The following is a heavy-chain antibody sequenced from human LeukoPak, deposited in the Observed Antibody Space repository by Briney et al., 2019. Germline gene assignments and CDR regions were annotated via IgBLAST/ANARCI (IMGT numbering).Heavy chain of an antibody. J-gene: IGHJ4*02. D-gene: IGHD3-3*01. V-gene: IGHV5-51*01. CDR3: ATVPDFPLSCSFDY. CDR2: IYPGDSDT. Sequence: RSGESLKISCKGSGYSFTSYWIGWVRQMPGKGLEWMGIIYPGDSDTRYSPSFQGQVTTSADKSISTAYLQWSSLKASDTAMYYCATVPDFPLSCSFDYWGQGTLVTVSS. CDR1: GYSFTSYW.